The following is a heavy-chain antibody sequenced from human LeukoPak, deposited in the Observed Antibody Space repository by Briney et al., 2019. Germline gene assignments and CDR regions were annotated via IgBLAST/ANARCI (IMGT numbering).Heavy chain of an antibody. D-gene: IGHD6-25*01. J-gene: IGHJ5*02. CDR2: INSDGSST. CDR3: ARQRLGRYNWFDP. CDR1: GFTFSSYW. V-gene: IGHV3-74*01. Sequence: GGSLRLSCAASGFTFSSYWMHWVRQAPGKGLVWVSRINSDGSSTSYADSVKGRFTISRDNAKNTLYLQMNSLRAEDTAVYYCARQRLGRYNWFDPWGQGTLVTVSS.